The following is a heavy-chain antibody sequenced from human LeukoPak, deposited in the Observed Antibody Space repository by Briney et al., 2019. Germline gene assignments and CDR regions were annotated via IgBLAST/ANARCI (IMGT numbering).Heavy chain of an antibody. CDR1: GGSISSSSYY. J-gene: IGHJ6*03. Sequence: PSETLSLTCTVSGGSISSSSYYWGWIRQPPGKGLEWIGSIYYSGSTYYNPSLKSRVTISVDTSKNQFSLKLSSVTAADTAVYYCARHDLESLPYYYYYYYMDVWGKGTTVTVSS. CDR2: IYYSGST. CDR3: ARHDLESLPYYYYYYYMDV. V-gene: IGHV4-39*01. D-gene: IGHD1-1*01.